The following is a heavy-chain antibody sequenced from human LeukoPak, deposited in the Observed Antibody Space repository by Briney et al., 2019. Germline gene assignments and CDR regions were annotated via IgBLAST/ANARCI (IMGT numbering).Heavy chain of an antibody. CDR2: VTGGGDST. Sequence: PGGSLRLSCAASGFTFSNYAMNWVRQAPGKGLEWISAVTGGGDSTYYADSVKGRFTISRDNSKNTLYLQMNSLRAEDTAVYYCAHDSSGYYYFDYWGQGTLVTVSS. CDR3: AHDSSGYYYFDY. J-gene: IGHJ4*02. V-gene: IGHV3-23*01. CDR1: GFTFSNYA. D-gene: IGHD3-22*01.